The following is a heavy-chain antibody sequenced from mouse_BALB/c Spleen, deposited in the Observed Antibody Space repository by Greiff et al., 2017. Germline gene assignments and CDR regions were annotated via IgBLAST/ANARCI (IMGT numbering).Heavy chain of an antibody. CDR3: AREDYDYDAWFAY. CDR2: IDPANGNT. Sequence: VQLQQSGAELVKPGASVKLSCTASGFNIKDTYMHWVKQRPEQGLEWIGRIDPANGNTKYDPKFQGKVTISADTSSNTAYLQLSSLTSEDTAVYYCAREDYDYDAWFAYWGQGTLVTVSA. CDR1: GFNIKDTY. V-gene: IGHV14-3*02. D-gene: IGHD2-4*01. J-gene: IGHJ3*01.